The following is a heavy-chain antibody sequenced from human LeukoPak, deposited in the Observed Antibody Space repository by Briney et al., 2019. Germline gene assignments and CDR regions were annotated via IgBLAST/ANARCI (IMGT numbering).Heavy chain of an antibody. CDR2: IYYSGST. D-gene: IGHD3-16*01. Sequence: PSETLSLTCTVSGGSISGTSYYWGWIRQPPGKGLEWIGSIYYSGSTYYNPSLKSRVTISVDTSKNQFSLKLSSVTAADTAVYYCARDLLLTNWFDPWGQGTLVTVSS. V-gene: IGHV4-39*07. CDR1: GGSISGTSYY. J-gene: IGHJ5*02. CDR3: ARDLLLTNWFDP.